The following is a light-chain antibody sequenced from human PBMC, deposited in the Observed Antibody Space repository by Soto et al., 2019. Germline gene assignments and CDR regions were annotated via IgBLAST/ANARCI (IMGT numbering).Light chain of an antibody. CDR3: CSYAGSPYV. Sequence: QSALTQPRSVSGSPGQSVAISCTGTSSDVGSFNYVSWYQQHPDKAPKLMIYDVTKRPSGVPDRFSGSKSGNTASLTISGIQAEDEADYYCCSYAGSPYVFGTGTKVTVL. CDR1: SSDVGSFNY. CDR2: DVT. J-gene: IGLJ1*01. V-gene: IGLV2-11*01.